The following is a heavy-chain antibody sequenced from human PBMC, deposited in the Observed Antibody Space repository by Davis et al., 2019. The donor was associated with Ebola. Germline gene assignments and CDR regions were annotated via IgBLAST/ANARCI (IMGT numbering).Heavy chain of an antibody. CDR3: AKDTSNAWFDV. D-gene: IGHD6-19*01. CDR2: LGLSADT. J-gene: IGHJ3*01. V-gene: IGHV3-23*01. Sequence: GESLKISCAASGFVFSSYVMSWVRRAPGKGLEWVSTLGLSADTYYADSVKGRFTISRDNSKNTLHLQMNSLRVEDTAIYYCAKDTSNAWFDVWGQGTTVTVSS. CDR1: GFVFSSYV.